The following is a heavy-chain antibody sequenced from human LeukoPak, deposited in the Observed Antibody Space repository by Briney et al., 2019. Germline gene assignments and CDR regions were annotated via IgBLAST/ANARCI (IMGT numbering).Heavy chain of an antibody. D-gene: IGHD4-23*01. Sequence: SETLSLTCTVSGGSISSYYWSWIRQPPGKGLEWIGYIYYSGSTNYNPSLKSRVTISVDTSKNQFSLKLSSVTAADTAVYYCARDSSYGGNGNAFDIWGQGTMVTVSS. CDR3: ARDSSYGGNGNAFDI. CDR2: IYYSGST. V-gene: IGHV4-59*01. CDR1: GGSISSYY. J-gene: IGHJ3*02.